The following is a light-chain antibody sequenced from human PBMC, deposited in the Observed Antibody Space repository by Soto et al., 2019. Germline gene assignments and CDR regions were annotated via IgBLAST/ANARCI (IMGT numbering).Light chain of an antibody. CDR2: KTS. J-gene: IGKJ1*01. CDR3: QRYDGDSPWT. CDR1: QRIDPW. V-gene: IGKV1-5*03. Sequence: DVQMTQSPSTLSASIGDRVTITCRASQRIDPWLAWFQQKPGKAPKVLIYKTSTLQSGGPSRFSASGSGTEFTLTISSLQPDDFATYYCQRYDGDSPWTFGQGTKVDI.